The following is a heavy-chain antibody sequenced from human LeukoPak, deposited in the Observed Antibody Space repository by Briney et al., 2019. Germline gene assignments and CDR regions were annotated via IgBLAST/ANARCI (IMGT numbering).Heavy chain of an antibody. CDR3: ARTVLTGYFNWFDP. J-gene: IGHJ5*02. D-gene: IGHD3-9*01. CDR2: VYNSRST. Sequence: SEILSLTCTVSGDSISSYYWSWIRQPPGKGLEWIGYVYNSRSTNYNPSLTSRLTISLDTSKNQFSLILTSVTAADTAVYYCARTVLTGYFNWFDPWGQGTLVTVSS. CDR1: GDSISSYY. V-gene: IGHV4-59*01.